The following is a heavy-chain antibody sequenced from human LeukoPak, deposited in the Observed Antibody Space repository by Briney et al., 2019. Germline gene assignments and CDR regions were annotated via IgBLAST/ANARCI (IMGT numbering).Heavy chain of an antibody. Sequence: AGRRVRHATERGLEWVSAISGSGGSTYYADSVQGRFTISRDNSKNTLHLQMNSLRAEDTAVYYCAKFPNAFDIWGQGTMVTVSS. J-gene: IGHJ3*02. CDR2: ISGSGGST. CDR1: A. V-gene: IGHV3-23*01. CDR3: AKFPNAFDI.